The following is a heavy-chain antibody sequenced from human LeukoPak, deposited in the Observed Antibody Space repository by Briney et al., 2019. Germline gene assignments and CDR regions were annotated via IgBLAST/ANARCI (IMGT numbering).Heavy chain of an antibody. J-gene: IGHJ4*02. D-gene: IGHD2-21*02. V-gene: IGHV3-23*01. CDR2: ISGSGGST. CDR3: AKDTIVVVTANYFDY. CDR1: GFTFDDYA. Sequence: GGSLRLPCAASGFTFDDYAMHWVRQAPGKGLEWVSAISGSGGSTYYADSVKGRFTISRDNSKNTLYLQMNSLRAEDTAVYYCAKDTIVVVTANYFDYWGQGTLVTVSS.